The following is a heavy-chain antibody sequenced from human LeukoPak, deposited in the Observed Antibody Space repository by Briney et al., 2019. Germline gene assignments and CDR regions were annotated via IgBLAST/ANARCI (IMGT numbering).Heavy chain of an antibody. D-gene: IGHD2-21*01. CDR2: INPSGGST. Sequence: ASXKVSCKASGYTFTSYYMHWVRQAPGQGVEWMGIINPSGGSTSYEQKFQGRVTITRDTSKRTVYMELRRLRSGDTAVYVCERSVDGALYYWGQGTLVTISS. CDR3: ERSVDGALYY. V-gene: IGHV1-46*01. CDR1: GYTFTSYY. J-gene: IGHJ4*02.